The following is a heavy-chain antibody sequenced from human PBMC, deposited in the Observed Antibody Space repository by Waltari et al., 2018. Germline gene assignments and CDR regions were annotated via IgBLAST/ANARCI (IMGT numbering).Heavy chain of an antibody. CDR1: GGTFSSYA. CDR3: ARRVDCSSTSCYSYYYMDV. Sequence: QVQLVQSGAEVKKPGSSVKVSCKASGGTFSSYAISWVRQAPGQGLEWMGGIIPSLGTATYAQKFQGRVTITADESTSTAYMELSSLRSEDTAVYYCARRVDCSSTSCYSYYYMDVWGKGPTVTVSS. V-gene: IGHV1-69*01. CDR2: IIPSLGTA. D-gene: IGHD2-2*01. J-gene: IGHJ6*03.